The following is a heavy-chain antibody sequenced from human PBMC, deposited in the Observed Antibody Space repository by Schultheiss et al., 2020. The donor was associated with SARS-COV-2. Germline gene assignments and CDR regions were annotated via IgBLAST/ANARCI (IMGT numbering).Heavy chain of an antibody. CDR2: IYHSGST. V-gene: IGHV4-30-2*01. J-gene: IGHJ6*02. D-gene: IGHD3-10*01. Sequence: SQTLSLTCAVSGGSISSGGYSWSWIRQPPGKGLEWIGYIYHSGSTNYNPSLKSRVTISVDTSKNQFSLKLSSVTAADTAVYYCARQHFTMVRGVTNYYYYGMDVWGQGTTVTVSS. CDR3: ARQHFTMVRGVTNYYYYGMDV. CDR1: GGSISSGGYS.